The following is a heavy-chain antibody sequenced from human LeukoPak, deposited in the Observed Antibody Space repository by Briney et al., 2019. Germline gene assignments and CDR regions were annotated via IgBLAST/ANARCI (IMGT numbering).Heavy chain of an antibody. CDR1: GYTFTSYD. D-gene: IGHD3-3*01. V-gene: IGHV1-18*01. CDR2: ISAYNGNT. J-gene: IGHJ6*02. CDR3: ARDSYDFWSGYYPFYYYGMDV. Sequence: ASVKVSCKASGYTFTSYDINWVRQATGQGLEWMGWISAYNGNTNYAQKLQGRVTMTTDTSTSTAYMELRSLRSDDTAVYYCARDSYDFWSGYYPFYYYGMDVWGQGTTVTVSS.